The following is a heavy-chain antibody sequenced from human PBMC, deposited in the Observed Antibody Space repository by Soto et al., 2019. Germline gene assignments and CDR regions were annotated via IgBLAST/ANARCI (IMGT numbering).Heavy chain of an antibody. V-gene: IGHV1-18*01. Sequence: QVQLVQSGAEVKKPGASVKVSCKASGYTFPNYDITWVRQAPGQGLEWMGWISTYNANTSYAQTFQGRVTMTTDTSTSTAYMELRSLRSDDTAVYYCARHSGSSYFYWGQGTLVTVSS. D-gene: IGHD1-26*01. J-gene: IGHJ4*02. CDR1: GYTFPNYD. CDR3: ARHSGSSYFY. CDR2: ISTYNANT.